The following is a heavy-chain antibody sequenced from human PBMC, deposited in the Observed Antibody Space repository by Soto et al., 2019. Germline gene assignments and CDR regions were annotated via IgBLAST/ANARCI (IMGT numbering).Heavy chain of an antibody. D-gene: IGHD4-17*01. Sequence: PGGSLRLSCAAAGLSVSDNFMSWVRQAPGKGLQWVSIIYANKFGANTYYEDSVRGRFTISRDNSKNLLYLQMNSLRAEDTAVYYCATGLYGEHSFYFYALDVWGQGTPVTVSS. CDR2: IYANKFGANT. V-gene: IGHV3-53*01. CDR1: GLSVSDNF. J-gene: IGHJ6*02. CDR3: ATGLYGEHSFYFYALDV.